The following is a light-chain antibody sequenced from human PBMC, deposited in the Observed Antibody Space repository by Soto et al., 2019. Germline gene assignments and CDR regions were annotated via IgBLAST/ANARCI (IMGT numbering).Light chain of an antibody. J-gene: IGLJ2*01. V-gene: IGLV1-40*01. CDR2: GNT. Sequence: QSVLTQPASVSGAPGQRVTISCTGSSSNIGAGYNVYWYQHLPGTAPKLLIHGNTNRASGVPDRFSGSKSGTSASLAITGLQAEDEADSDCQSYANRLTAPVLFGGGTKLTVL. CDR1: SSNIGAGYN. CDR3: QSYANRLTAPVL.